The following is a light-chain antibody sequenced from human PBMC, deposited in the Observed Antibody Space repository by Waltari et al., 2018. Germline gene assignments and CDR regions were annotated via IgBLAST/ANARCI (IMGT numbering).Light chain of an antibody. Sequence: QSVLTQPPSVSAAPGQRVTTSCAGGTSNIGHNYVSWYRQFPGTAPKLLIYENTERPAGIPGRFSGSKSGTSATLDITGLQAGDEADYYCGTWDSSLSGAVFGGGTHLTVL. CDR1: TSNIGHNY. CDR2: ENT. V-gene: IGLV1-51*02. CDR3: GTWDSSLSGAV. J-gene: IGLJ7*01.